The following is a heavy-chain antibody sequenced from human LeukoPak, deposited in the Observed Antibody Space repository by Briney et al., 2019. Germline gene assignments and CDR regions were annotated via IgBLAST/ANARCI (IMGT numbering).Heavy chain of an antibody. Sequence: GGSLRLSCAVSGFTVNNNCMSWDGQAPGKGLEWVSVIYSGGRTYYADCVRGGFTISRDNTKNSLYLQMNKLRDEDRAVYDCPRDPYGSGSFHVYWGQGTLVTVSS. CDR2: IYSGGRT. D-gene: IGHD3-10*01. CDR1: GFTVNNNC. CDR3: PRDPYGSGSFHVY. V-gene: IGHV3-53*01. J-gene: IGHJ4*02.